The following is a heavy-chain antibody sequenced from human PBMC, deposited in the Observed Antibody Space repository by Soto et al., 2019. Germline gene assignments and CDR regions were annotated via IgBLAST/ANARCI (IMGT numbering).Heavy chain of an antibody. Sequence: QVQLVESGGGVVQPGRSLRLSCAASGFTFSSYGMHWVRQAPGKGLEWVAVIWYDGSNKYYADSVKGRFTISRDNSKNTLYLQMHSLRAEDTAVYYCARDTAGELDWYFDLWGRGTLVTVSS. CDR2: IWYDGSNK. V-gene: IGHV3-33*01. CDR3: ARDTAGELDWYFDL. D-gene: IGHD1-26*01. CDR1: GFTFSSYG. J-gene: IGHJ2*01.